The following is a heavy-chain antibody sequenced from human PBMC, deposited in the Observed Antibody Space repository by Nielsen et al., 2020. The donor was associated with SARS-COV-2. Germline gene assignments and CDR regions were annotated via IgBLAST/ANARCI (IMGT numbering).Heavy chain of an antibody. J-gene: IGHJ3*02. CDR1: GFTFDDYA. CDR2: ISWNSGSI. D-gene: IGHD4-17*01. V-gene: IGHV3-9*01. CDR3: ANHGDYDAFDI. Sequence: SLNISCAASGFTFDDYAMHWVRQAPGKGLEWVSGISWNSGSIGYADSVKGRFTISRDNAKNSLYLQMNSLRAEDTALYYCANHGDYDAFDIWGQGTMVTVSS.